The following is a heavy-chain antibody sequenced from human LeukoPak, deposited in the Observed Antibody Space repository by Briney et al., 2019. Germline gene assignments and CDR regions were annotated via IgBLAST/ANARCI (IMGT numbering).Heavy chain of an antibody. D-gene: IGHD5-24*01. CDR1: GYTFTGYS. CDR3: ARELPSDY. CDR2: INPNSGAT. J-gene: IGHJ4*02. Sequence: ASVKVSCKASGYTFTGYSMHWVRQAPGQGLEWMGRINPNSGATNYAQRFQGRVTMTRDTSISTVYMELNRLRSDDTAVYYCARELPSDYWGQGTLVSVSS. V-gene: IGHV1-2*06.